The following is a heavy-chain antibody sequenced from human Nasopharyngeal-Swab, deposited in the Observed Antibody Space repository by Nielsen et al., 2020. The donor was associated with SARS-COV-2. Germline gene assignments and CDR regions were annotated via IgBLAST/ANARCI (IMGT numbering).Heavy chain of an antibody. D-gene: IGHD3-16*01. J-gene: IGHJ4*02. CDR2: IRSKANSYAT. V-gene: IGHV3-73*01. CDR3: TTAPWGSRRDSLLDY. Sequence: VRQMPGKGLEWVGRIRSKANSYATAYAASVKGRFTISRDDSKNTAYLQMSSLKTEDTAVYYCTTAPWGSRRDSLLDYWGQGTLVTVSS.